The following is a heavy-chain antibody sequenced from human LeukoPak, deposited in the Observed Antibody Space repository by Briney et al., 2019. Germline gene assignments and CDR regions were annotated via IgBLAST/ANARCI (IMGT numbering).Heavy chain of an antibody. D-gene: IGHD6-19*01. J-gene: IGHJ4*02. CDR2: ISSSSSYT. V-gene: IGHV3-11*06. CDR3: ARVGVGSGWYFDY. Sequence: GGSLRLSCAASGFTFSEYYMSWIRQAPGKGLEWVSYISSSSSYTNYADSVKGRFTISRDNAKNSLYLQMNSLRAEDTAVYYCARVGVGSGWYFDYWGQGTLVTVSS. CDR1: GFTFSEYY.